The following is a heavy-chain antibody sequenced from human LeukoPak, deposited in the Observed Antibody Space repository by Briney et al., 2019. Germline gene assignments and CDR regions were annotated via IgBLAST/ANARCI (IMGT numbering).Heavy chain of an antibody. Sequence: PSETLSLTCTVSGGSISSYYWSWSRQPPGKGLEWIGYIYYSGSTNYNPSLKSRVTISVDTSKNQFSLKLSSVTAADTAVYYCARGENYYDSSGYYYPFDYWGQGTLVTVSS. V-gene: IGHV4-59*01. CDR1: GGSISSYY. CDR2: IYYSGST. CDR3: ARGENYYDSSGYYYPFDY. J-gene: IGHJ4*02. D-gene: IGHD3-22*01.